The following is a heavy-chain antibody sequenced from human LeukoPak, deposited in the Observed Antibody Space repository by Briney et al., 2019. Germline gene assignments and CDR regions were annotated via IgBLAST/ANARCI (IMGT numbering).Heavy chain of an antibody. CDR3: AKYSGYSGYGYYFDY. J-gene: IGHJ4*02. V-gene: IGHV3-23*01. D-gene: IGHD5-12*01. CDR1: GFTFSNYA. CDR2: LSGNGGST. Sequence: GRSLRLSCAPSGFTFSNYAMSWVRQAPGKGLEWVSGLSGNGGSTYYADSVKGRFTISRDNSKNTLYLQMNSLKAEDTALYYCAKYSGYSGYGYYFDYWGQGTLVTVSS.